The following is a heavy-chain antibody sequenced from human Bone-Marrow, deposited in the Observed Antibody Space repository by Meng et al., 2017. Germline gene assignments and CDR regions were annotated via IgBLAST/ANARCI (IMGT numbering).Heavy chain of an antibody. Sequence: GESLKISCAASGFTFNSYSMNWVRQAPGKGLEWVSSISSSSSYIYYADSVKGRFTISRDNAKNSLYLQMNSLRAEDTAVYYCARGVDYWGQGTLVTVSS. CDR3: ARGVDY. CDR1: GFTFNSYS. CDR2: ISSSSSYI. V-gene: IGHV3-21*01. J-gene: IGHJ4*02.